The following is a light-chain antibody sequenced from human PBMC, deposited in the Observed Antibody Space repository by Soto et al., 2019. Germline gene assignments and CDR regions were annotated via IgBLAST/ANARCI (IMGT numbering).Light chain of an antibody. CDR1: QSVSFY. CDR2: DAS. CDR3: QQGGT. Sequence: ELVLTQSPATLSLSPGERATLSCRASQSVSFYLGWYQQKPGQAPRLLIYDASKRSTGIPARFSGSGSGTDFTLTISSLESEDFAVYYCQQGGTFGQGTKLEIK. J-gene: IGKJ1*01. V-gene: IGKV3-11*01.